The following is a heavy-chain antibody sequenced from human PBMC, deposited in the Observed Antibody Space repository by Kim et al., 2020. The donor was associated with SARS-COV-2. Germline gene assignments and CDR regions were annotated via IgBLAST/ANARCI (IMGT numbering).Heavy chain of an antibody. Sequence: NTGYSQKFQGRVTITRDTSASTVYMELSSLISEDTALYYCARRTVANAFDIRGQGTMVSVSS. J-gene: IGHJ3*02. V-gene: IGHV1-3*01. CDR3: ARRTVANAFDI. D-gene: IGHD6-19*01. CDR2: NT.